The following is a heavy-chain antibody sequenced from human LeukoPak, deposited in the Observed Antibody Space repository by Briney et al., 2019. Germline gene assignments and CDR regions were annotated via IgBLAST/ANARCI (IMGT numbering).Heavy chain of an antibody. J-gene: IGHJ4*02. CDR1: GFTFSSYA. CDR3: AKVDCGGDCYSRSGSDY. D-gene: IGHD2-21*02. V-gene: IGHV3-23*01. CDR2: ISGSGGST. Sequence: GGSLRLSCAASGFTFSSYAMSWVRQAPGKGLEWVSAISGSGGSTYYADSVKGRFTISRDNSKNTLYLQMNSLRAEDTAVYYCAKVDCGGDCYSRSGSDYWGQGTLVTVSS.